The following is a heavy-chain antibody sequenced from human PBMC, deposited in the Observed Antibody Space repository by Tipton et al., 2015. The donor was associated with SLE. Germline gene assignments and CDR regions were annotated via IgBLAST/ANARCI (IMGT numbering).Heavy chain of an antibody. CDR1: GYTFTSYG. CDR3: ARDLRYFDWLLSDAFDI. D-gene: IGHD3-9*01. Sequence: QLVQSGAEVKKPGASVKVSCKASGYTFTSYGISWARQAPGQGLEWMGWISAYNGNTNYAQKLQGRVTMTTDTSTSTAYMELRSLRSDDTAVYYCARDLRYFDWLLSDAFDIWGQGTMVTVSS. J-gene: IGHJ3*02. V-gene: IGHV1-18*01. CDR2: ISAYNGNT.